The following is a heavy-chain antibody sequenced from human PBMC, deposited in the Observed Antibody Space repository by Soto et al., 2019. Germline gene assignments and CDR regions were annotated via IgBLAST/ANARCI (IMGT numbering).Heavy chain of an antibody. J-gene: IGHJ6*02. CDR2: ISYDGSNK. CDR1: GFTFSSYA. Sequence: QVQLVESGGGVVHPGRSLRLSCAASGFTFSSYAMHWVRQAPGKGLEWVAVISYDGSNKYYADSVKGRFTISRDNSKNTLYLQMNSLRAEDTAVYYCARDPVGYCSSTSCYYGMDVWGQGTTVTVSS. V-gene: IGHV3-30-3*01. CDR3: ARDPVGYCSSTSCYYGMDV. D-gene: IGHD2-2*01.